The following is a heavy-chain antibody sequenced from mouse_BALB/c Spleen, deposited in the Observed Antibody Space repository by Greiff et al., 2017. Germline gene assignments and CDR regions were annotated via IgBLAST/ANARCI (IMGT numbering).Heavy chain of an antibody. J-gene: IGHJ2*01. Sequence: EVQLVESGGGLVQPKGSLKLSCAASGFTFNTYAMNWVRQAPGKGLEWVARIRSKSNNYATYYADSVKDRFTISRDDSQSMLYLQMNNLKTEDTAMYYCVRHKGYYDGYFDYWGQGTTLTVPS. D-gene: IGHD2-3*01. V-gene: IGHV10-1*02. CDR2: IRSKSNNYAT. CDR1: GFTFNTYA. CDR3: VRHKGYYDGYFDY.